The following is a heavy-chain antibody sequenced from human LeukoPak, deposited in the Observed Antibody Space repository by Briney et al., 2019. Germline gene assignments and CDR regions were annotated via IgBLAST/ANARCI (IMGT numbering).Heavy chain of an antibody. D-gene: IGHD6-13*01. CDR1: GGSFSGYY. CDR3: ARGSSSWYLRGYYMDV. CDR2: INHSGST. J-gene: IGHJ6*03. Sequence: SETLSLTCAVYGGSFSGYYWSWIRQPPGKGLEWIGEINHSGSTNYNPSLKSRVTISVDTSKNQFSLKLSSVTAADTAVYYCARGSSSWYLRGYYMDVWGKGTTVTVSS. V-gene: IGHV4-34*01.